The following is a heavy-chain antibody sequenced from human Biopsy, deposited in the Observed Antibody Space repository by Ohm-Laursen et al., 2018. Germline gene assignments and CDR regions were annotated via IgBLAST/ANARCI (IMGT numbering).Heavy chain of an antibody. CDR2: IYYSGRP. CDR1: GDSLTSGPEN. V-gene: IGHV4-61*01. J-gene: IGHJ6*02. D-gene: IGHD1-20*01. Sequence: GTLSLTCTVSGDSLTSGPENWSWIRQSPGKGLEWIAYIYYSGRPNYNPSLKGRVVISVDRSRNQFFLKLTSATAADTAIYYCARVDRYNFDHYIMDAWGRGTTVTVSS. CDR3: ARVDRYNFDHYIMDA.